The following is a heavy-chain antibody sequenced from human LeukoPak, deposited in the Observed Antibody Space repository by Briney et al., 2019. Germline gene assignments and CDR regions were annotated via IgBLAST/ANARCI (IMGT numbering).Heavy chain of an antibody. CDR1: GFTFSSYS. V-gene: IGHV3-21*04. J-gene: IGHJ4*02. CDR3: AKDIGYSYGVDY. CDR2: ISSSSSYI. D-gene: IGHD5-18*01. Sequence: GGSLRLSCAASGFTFSSYSMNWVRQAPGKGLEWVSSISSSSSYIYYADSVKGRFTISRDNAKNSLYLQMNSLRAEDTALYYCAKDIGYSYGVDYWGQGTLVTVSS.